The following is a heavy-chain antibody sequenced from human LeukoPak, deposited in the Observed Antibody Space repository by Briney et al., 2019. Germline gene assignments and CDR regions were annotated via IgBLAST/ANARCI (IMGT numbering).Heavy chain of an antibody. J-gene: IGHJ3*01. Sequence: GGSLSHFCAASGFTFSDHYIDWVRQAPGEGLEWVGRSRNKANSYTTEYAASVKGRFTITRDVSKDSLYLQMNSLKTEDTAVYYCARAGLVVVTAKKSDAFDVWGEGTMATVSS. D-gene: IGHD2-21*02. CDR1: GFTFSDHY. V-gene: IGHV3-72*01. CDR3: ARAGLVVVTAKKSDAFDV. CDR2: SRNKANSYTT.